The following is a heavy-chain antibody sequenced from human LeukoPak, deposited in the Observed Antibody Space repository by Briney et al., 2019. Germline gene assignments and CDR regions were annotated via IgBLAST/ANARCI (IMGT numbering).Heavy chain of an antibody. Sequence: SGGSLRLSCAASGFTVSSNYMSWVRQAPGRGLEWVSVIYSGGSTYYADSVKGRFTISRDNSKNTLYLQMNSLRAEDTAVYYCAGDEEEGYCSSTSCYPQYFQHWGQGTLVTVSS. CDR1: GFTVSSNY. J-gene: IGHJ1*01. CDR2: IYSGGST. D-gene: IGHD2-2*01. V-gene: IGHV3-66*01. CDR3: AGDEEEGYCSSTSCYPQYFQH.